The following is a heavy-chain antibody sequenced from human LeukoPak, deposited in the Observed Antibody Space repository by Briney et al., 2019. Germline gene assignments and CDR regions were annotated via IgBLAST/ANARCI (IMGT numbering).Heavy chain of an antibody. CDR2: IYYSGST. CDR3: ARGYFSLRRRFLEWFPGPRRGDAFDI. D-gene: IGHD3-3*01. CDR1: GGSISSGDYY. Sequence: SETLSLTCTVSGGSISSGDYYWSWIRQPPGKGLEWIGYIYYSGSTYYNPSLKSRVTISVDTSKNQFSLKLSSVTAADTAVYYCARGYFSLRRRFLEWFPGPRRGDAFDIWGQGTMVTVSS. V-gene: IGHV4-30-4*08. J-gene: IGHJ3*02.